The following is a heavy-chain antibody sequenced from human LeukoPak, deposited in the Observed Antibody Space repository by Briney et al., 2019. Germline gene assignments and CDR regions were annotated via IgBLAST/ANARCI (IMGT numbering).Heavy chain of an antibody. CDR2: TYYNSNWYM. J-gene: IGHJ4*02. CDR3: ARGWLQSGFDY. CDR1: GDTVTTNSAG. V-gene: IGHV6-1*01. D-gene: IGHD5-24*01. Sequence: SQTLSLTCAISGDTVTTNSAGWNCIRQSQSRGFEWLGRTYYNSNWYMDYAASMKSHITINPNTSKNEFSLQVNSVTPEDTTVYYCARGWLQSGFDYRGQGTLVTVSS.